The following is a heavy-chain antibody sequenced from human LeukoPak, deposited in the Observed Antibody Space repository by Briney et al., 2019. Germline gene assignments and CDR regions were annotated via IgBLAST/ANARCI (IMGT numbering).Heavy chain of an antibody. Sequence: ASVKVSCKVSGYTFTGYYMHWVRQAPGQGLEWMGRINPNSGGTNYAQKSQGRVTMTRDTSISTAYMELSRLRSDDTAVYYCTQYYYDSSGLRWFDPWGQGTLVTVSS. V-gene: IGHV1-2*06. CDR2: INPNSGGT. J-gene: IGHJ5*02. D-gene: IGHD3-22*01. CDR1: GYTFTGYY. CDR3: TQYYYDSSGLRWFDP.